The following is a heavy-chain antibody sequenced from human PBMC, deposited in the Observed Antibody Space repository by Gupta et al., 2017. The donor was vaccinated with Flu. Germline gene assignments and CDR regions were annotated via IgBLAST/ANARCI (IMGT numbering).Heavy chain of an antibody. V-gene: IGHV3-9*01. D-gene: IGHD4-17*01. CDR2: ISWNTANI. CDR3: AKDTTVTTSFWFFDL. Sequence: EMQLVESGGGLVQPGRSLRPSCAASGFTFDGYALHLVRQAPGKGLEWVSGISWNTANIDYADSVKGRFTISRDNAKNSLYLQMNSLRPEDTALYYCAKDTTVTTSFWFFDLWGRGTLVTVSS. J-gene: IGHJ2*01. CDR1: GFTFDGYA.